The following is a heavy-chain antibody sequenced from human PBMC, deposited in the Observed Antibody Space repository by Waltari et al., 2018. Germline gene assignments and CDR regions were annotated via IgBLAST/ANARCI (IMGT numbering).Heavy chain of an antibody. CDR2: ISSSALTR. V-gene: IGHV3-48*03. J-gene: IGHJ4*02. Sequence: EVQLVESGGHLVQPGGSLRLSCSVSGFTLSNYDMNWVRQAPGKSLEWISFISSSALTRHYAASVKGRFAVSRDNAKNSLYLQMNNLRAEDTAFYFCARERGYDYGIDHWGQGTLVTVSS. CDR3: ARERGYDYGIDH. D-gene: IGHD5-18*01. CDR1: GFTLSNYD.